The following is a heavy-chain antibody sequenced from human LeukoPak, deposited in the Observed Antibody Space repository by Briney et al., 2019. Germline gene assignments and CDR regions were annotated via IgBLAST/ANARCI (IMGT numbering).Heavy chain of an antibody. J-gene: IGHJ5*02. CDR2: IYTSGTT. Sequence: SQTLSLTCTVSGGSISSGSYYWSWIRQPAGKGLEWIGRIYTSGTTNYNPSLKSRVTISVDTSKNQLSLKLSSVTAADTAVYYCARFQSNGDYWFDPWGQGTLVTVSS. D-gene: IGHD4-17*01. CDR3: ARFQSNGDYWFDP. V-gene: IGHV4-61*02. CDR1: GGSISSGSYY.